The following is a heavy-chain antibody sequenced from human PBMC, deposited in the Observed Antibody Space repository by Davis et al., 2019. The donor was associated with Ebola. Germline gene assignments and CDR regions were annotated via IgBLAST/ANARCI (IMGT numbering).Heavy chain of an antibody. V-gene: IGHV4-4*07. CDR2: IYTSGST. Sequence: SETLSLTCTVSGGSISSYYWSWIRQPAGKGLEWIGRIYTSGSTNYNPSLKSRVTMSVDTSKNQFSLKVDSVTAADTAVYYCARRASNYNYFDYWGQGALVTVSS. CDR1: GGSISSYY. CDR3: ARRASNYNYFDY. J-gene: IGHJ4*02. D-gene: IGHD4-11*01.